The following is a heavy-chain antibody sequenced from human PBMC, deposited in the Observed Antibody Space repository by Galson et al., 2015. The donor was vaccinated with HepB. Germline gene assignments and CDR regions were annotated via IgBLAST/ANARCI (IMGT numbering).Heavy chain of an antibody. D-gene: IGHD1-26*01. CDR3: ARDHSGSLNY. V-gene: IGHV3-30-3*01. J-gene: IGHJ4*02. CDR2: ISYDGSNK. CDR1: GFTFSSYA. Sequence: SLRLSCAASGFTFSSYAMHWVRQAPGKGLEWVAVISYDGSNKYYADSVKGRFTISRDNSKNTLYLQMNSLRAEDTAVYYCARDHSGSLNYWGQGTLVTVSS.